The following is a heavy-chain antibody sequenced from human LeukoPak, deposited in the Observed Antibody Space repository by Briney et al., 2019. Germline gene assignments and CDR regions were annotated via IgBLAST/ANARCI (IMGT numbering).Heavy chain of an antibody. CDR1: GGSISSYY. CDR2: IYTSGST. D-gene: IGHD6-19*01. V-gene: IGHV4-4*08. J-gene: IGHJ5*02. Sequence: SETLSLTCTVSGGSISSYYWSWIRQPPGKGLEWIGRIYTSGSTNYNPSLKSRVTISVDTTKNQFSLKLSSVTAADTAVYYCAREVQQWLIRNNWFDPWGQGTLVTVSS. CDR3: AREVQQWLIRNNWFDP.